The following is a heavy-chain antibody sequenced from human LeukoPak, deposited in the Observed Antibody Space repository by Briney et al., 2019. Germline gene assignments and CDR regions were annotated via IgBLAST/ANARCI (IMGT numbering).Heavy chain of an antibody. D-gene: IGHD1-26*01. CDR3: AIHEASGSYFLDY. Sequence: PSETLSLTCTVSGGSISSSSYYWGWIRQPPGKGLEWIGSIYYSGSTYYNPSLKSRVTISVDTSKNQFSLKLSSVTAADTAVYYCAIHEASGSYFLDYWGQGTLVTVSS. J-gene: IGHJ4*02. CDR1: GGSISSSSYY. CDR2: IYYSGST. V-gene: IGHV4-39*01.